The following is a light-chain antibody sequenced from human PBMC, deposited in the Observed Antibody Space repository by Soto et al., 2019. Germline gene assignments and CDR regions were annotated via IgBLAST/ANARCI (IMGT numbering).Light chain of an antibody. CDR1: QTFSNF. CDR3: QQSFSTSWT. V-gene: IGKV1-39*01. CDR2: AAS. Sequence: DIQLTQSPSSLSASVGDTVTITFRASQTFSNFLNWYQQKPGKAPKLLIYAASSLQSGVPSRFSGSGSGTDFTLTISALQPEDSATYYCQQSFSTSWTFGQGTKVDIK. J-gene: IGKJ1*01.